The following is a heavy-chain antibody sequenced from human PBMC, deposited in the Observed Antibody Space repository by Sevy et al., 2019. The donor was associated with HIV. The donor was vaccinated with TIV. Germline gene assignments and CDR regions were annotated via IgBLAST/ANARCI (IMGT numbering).Heavy chain of an antibody. V-gene: IGHV4-34*01. CDR1: GGSFSGYY. CDR2: INHSGST. Sequence: KPSETLSLTCAVYGGSFSGYYWSWIRQPPGKGLEWIGEINHSGSTNYNPSLKSRVTISVDTSKNQFSLKLSSVTAADTAVYYCARGRSRGQLPPRFDYWGQGTLVTVSS. J-gene: IGHJ4*02. D-gene: IGHD6-6*01. CDR3: ARGRSRGQLPPRFDY.